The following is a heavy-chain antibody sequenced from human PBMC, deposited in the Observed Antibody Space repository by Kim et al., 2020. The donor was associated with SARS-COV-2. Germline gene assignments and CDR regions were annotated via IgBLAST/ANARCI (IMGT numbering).Heavy chain of an antibody. J-gene: IGHJ5*02. V-gene: IGHV4-34*01. CDR1: GGSFSGYY. CDR3: ARAPRWLAAAGTRWFDP. Sequence: SETLSLTCAVYGGSFSGYYWSWIRQPPGKGLEWIGEINHSGSTNYNPSLKSRVTISVDTSKNQFSLKLSSVTAADTAVYYCARAPRWLAAAGTRWFDPWGQGTLVTVSS. CDR2: INHSGST. D-gene: IGHD6-13*01.